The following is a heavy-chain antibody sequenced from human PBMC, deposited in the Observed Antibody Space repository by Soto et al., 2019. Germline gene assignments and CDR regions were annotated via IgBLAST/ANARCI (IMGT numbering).Heavy chain of an antibody. CDR1: GFTFSSYW. Sequence: EVQLVESGGGLVQSGGSLRLSCAASGFTFSSYWMHWVRQAPGKGLVWVSRIKGDGISTNYADSVKGRFTISRDNAKDTVFLQMKGLSADDTAVYYCARGAMGNYYRDYWGQGTLVTVSS. CDR3: ARGAMGNYYRDY. D-gene: IGHD3-10*01. V-gene: IGHV3-74*01. CDR2: IKGDGIST. J-gene: IGHJ4*02.